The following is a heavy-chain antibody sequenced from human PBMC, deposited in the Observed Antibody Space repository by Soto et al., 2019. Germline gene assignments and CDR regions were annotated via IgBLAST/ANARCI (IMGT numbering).Heavy chain of an antibody. CDR3: AKDIPPNYNSSSGYFDY. D-gene: IGHD3-22*01. Sequence: PGGSLRHPCAASGFTFRPYAKSWVRQAAGKGLEGVSAVSGGGVSTYYADSGRGRFTIARDNSENILYLQMNSLRAEHTAVYYCAKDIPPNYNSSSGYFDYWGRGTLVTGSS. CDR2: VSGGGVST. CDR1: GFTFRPYA. J-gene: IGHJ4*02. V-gene: IGHV3-23*01.